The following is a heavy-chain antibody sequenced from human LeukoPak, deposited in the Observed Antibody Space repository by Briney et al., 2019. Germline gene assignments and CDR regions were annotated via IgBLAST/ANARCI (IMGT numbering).Heavy chain of an antibody. D-gene: IGHD6-13*01. CDR3: AREVVAAAGTVDY. J-gene: IGHJ4*02. CDR2: MYTSGST. V-gene: IGHV4-4*07. CDR1: GGSISSYY. Sequence: SETLSLTCTVSGGSISSYYWSWIRQPAGKGLQWIGRMYTSGSTNYNPSLKSRVTISVDASKNQFSLKLSSVTAADTAVYYCAREVVAAAGTVDYWGQGTLVTVSS.